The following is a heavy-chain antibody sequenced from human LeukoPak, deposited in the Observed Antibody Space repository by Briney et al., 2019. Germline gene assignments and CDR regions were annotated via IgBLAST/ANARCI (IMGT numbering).Heavy chain of an antibody. Sequence: SETLSLTCTVSGGSISSYYWSWIRQPPGKGLEWIGYIYYSGSTNYNPSLKSRVTISVDTSKNQFSLKLSSVTAADTAVYYCAREGGPRDEWLISNWGQGTLVTVSS. D-gene: IGHD6-19*01. CDR1: GGSISSYY. CDR3: AREGGPRDEWLISN. CDR2: IYYSGST. V-gene: IGHV4-59*01. J-gene: IGHJ4*02.